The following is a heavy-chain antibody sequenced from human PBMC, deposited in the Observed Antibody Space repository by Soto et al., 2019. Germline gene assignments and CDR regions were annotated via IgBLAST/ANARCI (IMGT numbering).Heavy chain of an antibody. CDR1: GYRFTSYW. V-gene: IGHV5-10-1*01. J-gene: IGHJ4*02. Sequence: GASLKISCKGSGYRFTSYWISWVRQMPGKGLEWMGRIDPSDSYTTYSPSFQGHVTISADKSISTAYLQWSSLKASDTAMYYCASTAPLNSYFDFWGQGTLVTVSS. D-gene: IGHD2-21*02. CDR3: ASTAPLNSYFDF. CDR2: IDPSDSYT.